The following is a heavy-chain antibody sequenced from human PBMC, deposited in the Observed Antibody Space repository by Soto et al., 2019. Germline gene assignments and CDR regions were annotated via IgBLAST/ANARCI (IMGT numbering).Heavy chain of an antibody. V-gene: IGHV4-31*03. Sequence: PSETLSLTCSVSGASISAGDSFWSWIRQAPGKGLEWIGYIYYTGTTYYNPSLSSRFSMSVDTSTNQFSLTLSSVTAADTAVYYCVRGGYCSSSNCYNWLDPWGQGLLVTSPQ. CDR3: VRGGYCSSSNCYNWLDP. CDR1: GASISAGDSF. D-gene: IGHD2-2*01. J-gene: IGHJ5*02. CDR2: IYYTGTT.